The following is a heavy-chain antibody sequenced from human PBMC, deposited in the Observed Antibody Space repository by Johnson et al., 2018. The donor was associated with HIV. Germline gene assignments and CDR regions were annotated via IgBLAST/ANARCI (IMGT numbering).Heavy chain of an antibody. CDR1: GFTFSDYY. CDR2: ISRSGSIK. CDR3: AKDIATMIVVVRGAFDI. V-gene: IGHV3-11*04. Sequence: QVQLVESGGGMVQPGRSLRLSCAASGFTFSDYYMSWIRQAPGKGLEWVSYISRSGSIKYYADSVKGRFTISRDNAKNSLYLQMNSLRAEDTAVYYCAKDIATMIVVVRGAFDIWGQGTMVTVSS. D-gene: IGHD3-22*01. J-gene: IGHJ3*02.